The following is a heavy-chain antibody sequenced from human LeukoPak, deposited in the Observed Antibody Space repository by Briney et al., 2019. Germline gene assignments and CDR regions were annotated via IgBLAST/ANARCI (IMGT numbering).Heavy chain of an antibody. CDR2: ISSSSSYI. CDR3: VSPERIAAADGDWFDP. CDR1: GFTFSSYS. Sequence: GGSLRLSCAASGFTFSSYSMNWVRQAPGKGLEWVSSISSSSSYIYYADSVKGRFTISRDNAKNSLYLQMNSLRAEDTAVYYCVSPERIAAADGDWFDPWGQGTLVTVSS. V-gene: IGHV3-21*01. D-gene: IGHD6-13*01. J-gene: IGHJ5*02.